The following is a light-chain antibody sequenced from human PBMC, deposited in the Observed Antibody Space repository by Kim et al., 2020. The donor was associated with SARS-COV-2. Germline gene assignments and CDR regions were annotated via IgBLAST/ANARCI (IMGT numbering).Light chain of an antibody. CDR1: QGISNY. CDR3: QKYNTAPWT. CDR2: AAS. V-gene: IGKV1-27*01. Sequence: ASVGDGVTISGRASQGISNYLAWYQQKPGQAPKLLIYAASALQFGVSSRFNGSGSGTDFTLTISDLQPEDVATYYCQKYNTAPWTFGHGTKVDIK. J-gene: IGKJ1*01.